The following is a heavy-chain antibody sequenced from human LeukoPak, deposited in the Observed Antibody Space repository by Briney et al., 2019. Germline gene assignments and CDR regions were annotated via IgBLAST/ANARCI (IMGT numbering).Heavy chain of an antibody. D-gene: IGHD4-23*01. Sequence: SETLSLTCTVSGGSISSSYYWGWIRQPPGKGLEWIGSIYYSGSTYYNPSLKSRVTISIDTSKNQFSLKLSSVTAADTAVYYCARQPPVAASGNFVDYWGQGTLVTVSS. J-gene: IGHJ4*02. CDR2: IYYSGST. V-gene: IGHV4-39*01. CDR3: ARQPPVAASGNFVDY. CDR1: GGSISSSYY.